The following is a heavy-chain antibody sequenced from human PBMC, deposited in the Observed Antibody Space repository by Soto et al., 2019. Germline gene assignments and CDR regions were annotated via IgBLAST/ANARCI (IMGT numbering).Heavy chain of an antibody. J-gene: IGHJ5*02. Sequence: QVQLVQSGAEVKNPGSSVKVSCKASGGTFSRYTINWVRQAPGQGLEWMGRIIPIAAIANYTQKFQGRVTITVDKSSTTAYMELSSLRSDDTAVYYGARGSTIVRGAPSWFDPWGQGTLVTVSS. CDR2: IIPIAAIA. CDR3: ARGSTIVRGAPSWFDP. CDR1: GGTFSRYT. V-gene: IGHV1-69*02. D-gene: IGHD3-10*01.